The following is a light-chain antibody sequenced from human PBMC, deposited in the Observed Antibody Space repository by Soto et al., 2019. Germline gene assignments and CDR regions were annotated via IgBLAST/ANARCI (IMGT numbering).Light chain of an antibody. CDR1: QSISSY. Sequence: DIQMTQSPSSLSASVGERVTITCRASQSISSYLNWYQQKTGKAPKLLIYAASSLQSGVPSRFSGSGSGTYFTLTMSSLQPEDFATYYCQQSNSTPWTFCQGTKLDIK. CDR3: QQSNSTPWT. J-gene: IGKJ1*01. V-gene: IGKV1-39*01. CDR2: AAS.